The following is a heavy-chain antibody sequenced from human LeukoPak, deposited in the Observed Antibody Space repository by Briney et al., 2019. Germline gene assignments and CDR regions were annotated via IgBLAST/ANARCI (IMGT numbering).Heavy chain of an antibody. V-gene: IGHV3-23*01. CDR3: AKKSRDGYNPFDY. CDR2: ISNSGESP. D-gene: IGHD5-24*01. CDR1: GFTFSRYA. Sequence: GGSLRLSCAASGFTFSRYAMSWVRQAPGKGLEWVCGISNSGESPYYANSVEGRFTISRDNSKNTLYLEINSLRAEDTAVYYCAKKSRDGYNPFDYVGQGALVTVSS. J-gene: IGHJ4*02.